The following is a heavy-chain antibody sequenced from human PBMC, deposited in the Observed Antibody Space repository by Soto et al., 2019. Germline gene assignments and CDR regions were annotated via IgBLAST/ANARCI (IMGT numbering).Heavy chain of an antibody. CDR2: ITPILRET. J-gene: IGHJ4*02. CDR1: GGPFSTYT. V-gene: IGHV1-69*06. Sequence: QVHRVQSGTEVRKPGSSVTVSCKVSGGPFSTYTISWVRQAPGQGLQWMGGITPILRETTYAQNFQGRVFITADISATTAYMQLSDLAPEDTAMYYGGRVPRYNFPTADALDQWGQGTRVTVSS. D-gene: IGHD1-1*01. CDR3: GRVPRYNFPTADALDQ.